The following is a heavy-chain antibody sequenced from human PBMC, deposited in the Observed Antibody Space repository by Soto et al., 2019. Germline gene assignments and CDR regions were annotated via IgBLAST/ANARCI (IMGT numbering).Heavy chain of an antibody. CDR2: MSPNSGNT. V-gene: IGHV1-8*01. Sequence: ASVKVSCKASGYTFTTYDINWVRQATGQGLEWMGWMSPNSGNTGYAQKFQGRVTMTRNTSISTAYMELSSLRSEDTAVYYCARGAAAGTILYYYYYGMDVWGQGTTVTVSS. J-gene: IGHJ6*02. D-gene: IGHD6-13*01. CDR3: ARGAAAGTILYYYYYGMDV. CDR1: GYTFTTYD.